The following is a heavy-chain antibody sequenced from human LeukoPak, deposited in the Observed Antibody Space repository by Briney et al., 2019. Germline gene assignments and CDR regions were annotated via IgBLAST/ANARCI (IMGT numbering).Heavy chain of an antibody. V-gene: IGHV3-48*01. CDR3: ARDFLRGAPDYLDL. J-gene: IGHJ4*02. CDR1: GFTFSSYS. CDR2: ISSSSSTI. D-gene: IGHD3-10*01. Sequence: PGGSLRLSCAASGFTFSSYSMNWVRQAPGKGLEWVSFISSSSSTIYYADSVKGRFTISRDDSKSTLYLQMDSLRAEDTAVYYCARDFLRGAPDYLDLWGQGTLVTVSS.